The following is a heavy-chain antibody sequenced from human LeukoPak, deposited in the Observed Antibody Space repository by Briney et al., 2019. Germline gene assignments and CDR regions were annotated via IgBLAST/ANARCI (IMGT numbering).Heavy chain of an antibody. J-gene: IGHJ4*02. CDR3: AREGVAAAGPFDY. D-gene: IGHD6-13*01. CDR2: ISYDGSNK. V-gene: IGHV3-30-3*01. CDR1: RFTFSSYA. Sequence: GGSLRLSCAASRFTFSSYAMHWVRQAPGKGLEWVAVISYDGSNKYYADSVKGRFTISRDNSKNTLYLQMNSLRAEDTAVYYCAREGVAAAGPFDYWGQGTLVTVSS.